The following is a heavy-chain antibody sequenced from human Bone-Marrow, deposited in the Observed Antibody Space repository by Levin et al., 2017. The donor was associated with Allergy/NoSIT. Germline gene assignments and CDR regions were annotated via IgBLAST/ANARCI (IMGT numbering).Heavy chain of an antibody. D-gene: IGHD5-12*01. CDR2: ISSSGSTI. J-gene: IGHJ6*02. V-gene: IGHV3-11*01. CDR3: ARFIRGYSHQTYGMDV. CDR1: GFTFSDYY. Sequence: GGSLRLSCAASGFTFSDYYMSWIRQAPGKGLEWVSYISSSGSTIYYADSVKGRFTISRDNAKNSLYLQMNSLRAEDTAVYYCARFIRGYSHQTYGMDVWGQGTTVTVSS.